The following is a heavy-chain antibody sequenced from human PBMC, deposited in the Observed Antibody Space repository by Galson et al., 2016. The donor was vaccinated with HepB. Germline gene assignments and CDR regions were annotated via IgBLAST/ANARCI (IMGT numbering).Heavy chain of an antibody. CDR3: ARHRDDGILTGYSFFDL. D-gene: IGHD3-9*01. CDR1: GDSVSSESVA. Sequence: CAISGDSVSSESVAWNWIRQSPSRGLEWLGRTYFRSRWYYDYALSARGRLTISPDTSRNQFSLQLKSVTPDDTAVYYCARHRDDGILTGYSFFDLWGQGTQVTVSS. CDR2: TYFRSRWYY. J-gene: IGHJ4*02. V-gene: IGHV6-1*01.